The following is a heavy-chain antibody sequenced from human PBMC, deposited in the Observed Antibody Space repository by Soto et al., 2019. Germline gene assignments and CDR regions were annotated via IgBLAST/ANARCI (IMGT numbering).Heavy chain of an antibody. Sequence: PGGSLRLSCAASGFTFSSYWMHWVRQAPGKGLVWVSRINSDGSSTSYADSVKGRFTISRDNAKNTLYLQMNSLRAEDTAVYYCARELGYCSGGSCYSYRTYQGMDVWGQGTTVTVSS. CDR1: GFTFSSYW. V-gene: IGHV3-74*01. D-gene: IGHD2-15*01. CDR2: INSDGSST. J-gene: IGHJ6*02. CDR3: ARELGYCSGGSCYSYRTYQGMDV.